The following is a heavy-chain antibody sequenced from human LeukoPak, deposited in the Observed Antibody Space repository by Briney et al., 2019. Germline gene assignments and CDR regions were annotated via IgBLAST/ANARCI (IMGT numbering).Heavy chain of an antibody. J-gene: IGHJ4*02. CDR1: GGSISSTSYY. Sequence: SETLSLTCTVSGGSISSTSYYWGWIRRPPGKGLEWIGSIYYSGSTYYNPSLKSRATVSVDTSTNQFSLMLSSVTAADTAVYYCVRGSTLRHYQYWGQGTLVTVSS. V-gene: IGHV4-39*01. D-gene: IGHD3-16*01. CDR2: IYYSGST. CDR3: VRGSTLRHYQY.